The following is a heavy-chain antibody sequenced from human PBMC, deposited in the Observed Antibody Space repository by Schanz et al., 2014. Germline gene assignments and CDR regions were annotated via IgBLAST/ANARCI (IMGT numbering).Heavy chain of an antibody. J-gene: IGHJ3*01. CDR1: GYTFTSYG. CDR3: PRDYESDLSPPRHDAFDV. D-gene: IGHD3-22*01. V-gene: IGHV1-18*01. CDR2: ISPYNGNT. Sequence: QVQLVQSGAEVKKPGASVKVSCKASGYTFTSYGISWVRQAPGQGLEWMGWISPYNGNTNYAQKLQGRVTMTADTPTGTAYRELSSLRSEDTAVYFCPRDYESDLSPPRHDAFDVWGQGTLVAVSS.